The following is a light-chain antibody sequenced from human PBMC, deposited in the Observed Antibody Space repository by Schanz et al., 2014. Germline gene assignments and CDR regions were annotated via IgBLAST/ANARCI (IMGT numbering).Light chain of an antibody. CDR1: SSDVGGYNY. CDR2: DVS. J-gene: IGLJ3*02. Sequence: QSALTQPASVSGSPGQSITISCTGTSSDVGGYNYVSWYQQHPGKAPKLMIYDVSNRPSGVSNRFSGSGSGNTASLTISGLQAEDEADYYCSSYTSSSTWVFGGGTKLTVL. V-gene: IGLV2-14*01. CDR3: SSYTSSSTWV.